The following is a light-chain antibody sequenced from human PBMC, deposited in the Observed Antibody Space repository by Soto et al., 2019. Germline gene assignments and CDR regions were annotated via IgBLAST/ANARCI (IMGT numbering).Light chain of an antibody. CDR3: CSYAGSSTRVV. J-gene: IGLJ2*01. V-gene: IGLV2-23*01. CDR1: SSDVWSYNL. Sequence: QSVLPQPASVSGSPGQSITISCTGTSSDVWSYNLVSWYQQHPGKAPKLRIYEGSKRPSGVYNRFSGAKSGNTASLTISGLQAEDEADYYCCSYAGSSTRVVFGGGTKLTVL. CDR2: EGS.